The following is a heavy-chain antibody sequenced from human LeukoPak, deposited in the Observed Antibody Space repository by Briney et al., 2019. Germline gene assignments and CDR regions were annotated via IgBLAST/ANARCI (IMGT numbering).Heavy chain of an antibody. CDR2: ISSSSSYI. CDR3: AGGYDSSGYYESFDY. CDR1: GFTLSSYS. D-gene: IGHD3-22*01. Sequence: GGSLRLFCAASGFTLSSYSMNWVRQAPGKGLEWVSSISSSSSYIYYADSVKGRFTISRDNAKNSLYLQMNSLRAEGTAVYYCAGGYDSSGYYESFDYWGQGTLVTVSS. V-gene: IGHV3-21*01. J-gene: IGHJ4*02.